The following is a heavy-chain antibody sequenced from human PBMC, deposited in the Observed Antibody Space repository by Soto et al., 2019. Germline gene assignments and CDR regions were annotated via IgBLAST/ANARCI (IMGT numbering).Heavy chain of an antibody. CDR3: AREGERDYYDSSGYYFLTSNDAFDI. CDR1: GFTFSSYA. J-gene: IGHJ3*02. V-gene: IGHV3-33*08. Sequence: GGSLRLSCAASGFTFSSYAMHWVRQAPGKGLEWVAVIWYDGSNKYNADSVKGRFTISRDNAKNPLYLQMNSLRAEDTAVYYCAREGERDYYDSSGYYFLTSNDAFDIWGQGTTVTVSS. D-gene: IGHD3-22*01. CDR2: IWYDGSNK.